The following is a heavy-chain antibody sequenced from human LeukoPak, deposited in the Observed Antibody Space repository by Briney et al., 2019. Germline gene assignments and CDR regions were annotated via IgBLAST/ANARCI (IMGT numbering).Heavy chain of an antibody. D-gene: IGHD5-24*01. CDR1: GFTLTSYA. CDR3: ARREAGAFDV. CDR2: ITSNGAST. J-gene: IGHJ3*01. V-gene: IGHV3-64*02. Sequence: GGSLRLSCAVSGFTLTSYAMYWVRQAPGKGLEYVSAITSNGASTYYADSVKGRFTMSRDTSKNTLYLQMGTVRAEDTAVYYCARREAGAFDVWGQGTMVTVSS.